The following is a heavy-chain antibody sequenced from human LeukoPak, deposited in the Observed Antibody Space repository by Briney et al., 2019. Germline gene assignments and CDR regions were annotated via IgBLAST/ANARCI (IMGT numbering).Heavy chain of an antibody. J-gene: IGHJ6*03. CDR2: IYTSGST. D-gene: IGHD3-16*01. V-gene: IGHV4-61*02. CDR3: ARASADWGYYYYYMDV. Sequence: SETLSLTCTVSGGSISSGSYYWSWIRQPAGKGLEWIGRIYTSGSTNYNPSLKSRVTISVDTSKNQFSLKLSSVTAADTAVYYCARASADWGYYYYYMDVWGKGTTVTISS. CDR1: GGSISSGSYY.